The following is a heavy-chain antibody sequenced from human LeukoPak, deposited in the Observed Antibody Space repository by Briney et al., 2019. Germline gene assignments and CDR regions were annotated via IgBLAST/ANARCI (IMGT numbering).Heavy chain of an antibody. J-gene: IGHJ5*02. CDR1: GDSIGRDY. CDR2: IGSSGNS. CDR3: ARDVAEAGSIFPGS. V-gene: IGHV4-4*07. D-gene: IGHD6-19*01. Sequence: PSETLSLTCTVAGDSIGRDYWSWIRQPAGKGLEWIGRIGSSGNSDYNPSLKSRVTMSVDTSKSQFSLNLKSVTAADTAVYYCARDVAEAGSIFPGSWGQGTLVTVSS.